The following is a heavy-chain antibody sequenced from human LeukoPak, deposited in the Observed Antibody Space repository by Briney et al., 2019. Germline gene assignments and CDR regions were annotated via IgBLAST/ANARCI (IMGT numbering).Heavy chain of an antibody. D-gene: IGHD4-17*01. J-gene: IGHJ4*02. V-gene: IGHV3-73*01. CDR2: IRSKLNNYAT. Sequence: GGSLRLSCAASGFTVSSNFMTWVRQASGKGLEWIGRIRSKLNNYATAYATSVTGRFTISRDDSSAYLQMNSLKTDDTAMYYCAGGVNGDFDYWGQGALVTVSS. CDR3: AGGVNGDFDY. CDR1: GFTVSSNF.